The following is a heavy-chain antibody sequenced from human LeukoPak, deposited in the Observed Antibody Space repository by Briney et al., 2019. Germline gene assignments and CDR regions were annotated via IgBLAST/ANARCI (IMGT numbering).Heavy chain of an antibody. Sequence: PGRSLRLSCAASGFTFSNYGMHWVRQAPGKGLEWLAVISYDASGKYYADSVKGRFTVSRDNSKITVSLQMNSLRAEDTAVYYCAKRDGSGNYAFDYWGQGTLVTVSS. D-gene: IGHD3-10*01. J-gene: IGHJ4*02. CDR3: AKRDGSGNYAFDY. V-gene: IGHV3-30*18. CDR1: GFTFSNYG. CDR2: ISYDASGK.